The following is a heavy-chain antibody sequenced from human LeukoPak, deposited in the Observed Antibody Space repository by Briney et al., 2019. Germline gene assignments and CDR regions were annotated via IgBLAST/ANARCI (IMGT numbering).Heavy chain of an antibody. Sequence: SETLSLTCSVSGGSISSHYWSWIRQPPGKGLEWIAHMYYSGNTKYNPSLNSRVTISVDTSKTRFSLKLSSATAADTAVYYCARHHIAVGDISWGQGTLVTVSS. J-gene: IGHJ5*02. CDR3: ARHHIAVGDIS. CDR2: MYYSGNT. D-gene: IGHD2-2*01. V-gene: IGHV4-59*08. CDR1: GGSISSHY.